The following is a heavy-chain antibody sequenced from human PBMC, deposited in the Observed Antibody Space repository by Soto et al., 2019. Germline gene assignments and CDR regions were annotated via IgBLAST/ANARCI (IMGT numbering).Heavy chain of an antibody. D-gene: IGHD3-3*01. CDR3: ARDHRITIFGVAIPSYGMDV. CDR1: GGTFSSYA. J-gene: IGHJ6*02. V-gene: IGHV1-69*06. Sequence: SVKVSCKGSGGTFSSYAISWVRQAPGQGREWMGGIIPIFGTANYAQKFQGRVTITADKSTSTAYMELSSLRSEDTAVYYCARDHRITIFGVAIPSYGMDVWGQGTTVTVSS. CDR2: IIPIFGTA.